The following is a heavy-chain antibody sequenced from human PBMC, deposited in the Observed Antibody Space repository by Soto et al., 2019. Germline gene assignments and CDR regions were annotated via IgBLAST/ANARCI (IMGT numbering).Heavy chain of an antibody. V-gene: IGHV1-46*01. J-gene: IGHJ4*02. CDR1: GYIFTTYS. D-gene: IGHD3-10*01. CDR2: VDPRDGST. Sequence: QVQLVQSGAEMKRPGASVILSCKASGYIFTTYSIHWVRQTAGQGLEWMAKVDPRDGSTGYAQKFRGRGSMAWDTSTGTVSMEVSSLTSDDTATYYCARVRSSGRECDYWGQGTQVTVSS. CDR3: ARVRSSGRECDY.